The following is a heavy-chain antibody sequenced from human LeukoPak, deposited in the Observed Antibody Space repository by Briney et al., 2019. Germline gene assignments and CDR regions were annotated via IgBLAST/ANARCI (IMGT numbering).Heavy chain of an antibody. CDR3: AKGTSSWHEFDS. J-gene: IGHJ4*02. CDR1: GFTFSSYA. D-gene: IGHD6-13*01. CDR2: ITWDGDST. V-gene: IGHV3-43D*03. Sequence: GGSLRLSCAASGFTFSSYAMSWVRQAPGKGLEWVSLITWDGDSTYYADSVKGRFTISRDNSKNYLYLQMNSLRAEDTALYYCAKGTSSWHEFDSWGQGTLVTVSS.